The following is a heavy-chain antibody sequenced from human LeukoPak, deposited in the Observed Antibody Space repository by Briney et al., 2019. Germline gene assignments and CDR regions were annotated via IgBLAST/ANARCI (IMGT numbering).Heavy chain of an antibody. CDR3: ARDSTVTRKDAFDI. Sequence: PSETLSLTCTVSGGSISSRSYYWGWIRQPPGKGLEWIGSINYSGTTYYNPSLKSRVTISVDTSKNQFSLRLSSVTAADTAVYYCARDSTVTRKDAFDIWGQGTMVTVSS. CDR1: GGSISSRSYY. V-gene: IGHV4-39*02. J-gene: IGHJ3*02. CDR2: INYSGTT. D-gene: IGHD4-11*01.